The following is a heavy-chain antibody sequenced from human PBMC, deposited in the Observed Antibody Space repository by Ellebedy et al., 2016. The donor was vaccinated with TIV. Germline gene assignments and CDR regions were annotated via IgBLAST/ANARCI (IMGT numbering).Heavy chain of an antibody. D-gene: IGHD2-8*01. CDR1: GFTLGILH. CDR3: AKKFGTCTNGVCYTLHRFFDY. Sequence: GGSLRLSCVASGFTLGILHVSWVRQTPGKGLEWVSGIDFGGSRTFYADSVKGRFTISRDNSKNTLYLQMNSLRAEDTAVYYCAKKFGTCTNGVCYTLHRFFDYWGQGTLVTVSS. CDR2: IDFGGSRT. V-gene: IGHV3-23*03. J-gene: IGHJ4*02.